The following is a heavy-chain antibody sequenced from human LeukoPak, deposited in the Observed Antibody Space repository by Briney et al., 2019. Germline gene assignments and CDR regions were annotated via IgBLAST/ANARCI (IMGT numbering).Heavy chain of an antibody. V-gene: IGHV1-69*13. CDR2: IIPIFGTA. Sequence: EASVKVSCKASGGTFSSYAISWVRQAPGQGLEWMGGIIPIFGTANYAQKFQGRVTITADEPTSTAYMELSSLRSEDTAVYYCARGGLELQLPFDYWGQGTLVTVSS. CDR1: GGTFSSYA. CDR3: ARGGLELQLPFDY. J-gene: IGHJ4*02. D-gene: IGHD1-7*01.